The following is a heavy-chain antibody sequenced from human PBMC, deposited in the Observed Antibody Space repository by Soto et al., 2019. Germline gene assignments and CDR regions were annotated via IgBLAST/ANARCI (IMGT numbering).Heavy chain of an antibody. D-gene: IGHD6-13*01. Sequence: QVHLVESGGGVVQPGRSLRLSCAVSGFAFISYAMHWVRQAPCTGLEWVAVLSFDASNKYYADSVKGRFTISRDHSKNTLYLQTNSLRAEDTAVYYCAAHAYAGIKDAFAIWGQGTMVTVSS. CDR1: GFAFISYA. J-gene: IGHJ3*02. CDR3: AAHAYAGIKDAFAI. CDR2: LSFDASNK. V-gene: IGHV3-30-3*01.